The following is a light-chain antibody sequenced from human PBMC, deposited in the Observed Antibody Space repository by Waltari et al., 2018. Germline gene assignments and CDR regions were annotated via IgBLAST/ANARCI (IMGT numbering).Light chain of an antibody. CDR2: EVT. CDR1: STDVGSSTL. Sequence: QSALTQPASVSGSPGQSITISCSGTSTDVGSSTLVSWYQQPPGKAPKVIIYEVTKRPSGVSNRFSGSKSGNTASLTISGLQAEDEAEYFCCSFAGSVTFVVFGGGTKVTVL. J-gene: IGLJ2*01. V-gene: IGLV2-23*02. CDR3: CSFAGSVTFVV.